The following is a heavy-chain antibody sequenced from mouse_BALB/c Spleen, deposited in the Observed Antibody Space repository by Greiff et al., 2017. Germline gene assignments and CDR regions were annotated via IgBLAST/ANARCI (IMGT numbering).Heavy chain of an antibody. J-gene: IGHJ1*01. CDR3: GRGYYCGSSYDWDFDD. CDR2: INPYNGDT. CDR1: GYSFTGYF. Sequence: EVQLQQSGPELVKPGASVKISCKASGYSFTGYFMNWVQQSPGKSLEWIGRINPYNGDTFYNQKFKGKATLTVDKASSTAYMELLRLTSEDSAVYYCGRGYYCGSSYDWDFDDWGAGTPVTVSA. D-gene: IGHD1-1*01. V-gene: IGHV1-37*01.